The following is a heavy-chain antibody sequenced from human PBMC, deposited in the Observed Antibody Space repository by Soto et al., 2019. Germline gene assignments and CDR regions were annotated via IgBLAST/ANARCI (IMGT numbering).Heavy chain of an antibody. CDR1: RVAFSKFI. V-gene: IGHV1-69*01. Sequence: QAQLEQSGGEVKKPGSSVKVSCKASRVAFSKFIVTWVRQAPGLGLEWVGGIFPIFGTANYAQKFQGRVTITADECTSTSYMEVNNLRSEDTAVYYCAKVRYRRPMGYYYGIDVWGQGTTVSFAS. CDR2: IFPIFGTA. J-gene: IGHJ6*02. CDR3: AKVRYRRPMGYYYGIDV. D-gene: IGHD1-26*01.